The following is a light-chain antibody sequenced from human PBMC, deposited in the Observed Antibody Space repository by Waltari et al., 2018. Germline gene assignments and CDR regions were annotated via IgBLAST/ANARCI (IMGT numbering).Light chain of an antibody. CDR2: KDS. Sequence: SLELTQSPSVAVSPGQTAGITCSGDALSKQHVYWYQQRPGHAPVLVLFKDSERPSGIPERFSGSRSGTTGTLTITGVQAEDEADYYCQSSDSSGNDYVVGPGTKVTVL. J-gene: IGLJ1*01. CDR1: ALSKQH. CDR3: QSSDSSGNDYV. V-gene: IGLV3-25*03.